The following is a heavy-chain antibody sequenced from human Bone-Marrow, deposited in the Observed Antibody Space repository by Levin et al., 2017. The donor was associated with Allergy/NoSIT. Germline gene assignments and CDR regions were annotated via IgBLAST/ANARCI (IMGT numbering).Heavy chain of an antibody. Sequence: PRGSLRLSCRASGFIFNNYPMSWVRQAPGKGLEWVSLISATGVTTNYTDSARGRFSVSRDNSRNTLYLQLNDLRTEDTARYFCAKGGHTDYWTGWLPHLDRWGQGTLLTVSS. J-gene: IGHJ4*02. D-gene: IGHD3/OR15-3a*01. CDR3: AKGGHTDYWTGWLPHLDR. V-gene: IGHV3-23*01. CDR2: ISATGVTT. CDR1: GFIFNNYP.